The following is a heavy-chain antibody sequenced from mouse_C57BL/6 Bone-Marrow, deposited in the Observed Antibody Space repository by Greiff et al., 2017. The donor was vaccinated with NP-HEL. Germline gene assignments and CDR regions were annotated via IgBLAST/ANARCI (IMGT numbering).Heavy chain of an antibody. D-gene: IGHD1-1*01. CDR3: ALLGFAY. J-gene: IGHJ3*01. Sequence: EVMLVESGGGLVKPGGSLKLSCAASGFTFSSYAMSWVRQTPEKRLEWVATISDGGSYTYYPDNVKGRFTISRDNAKNNLYLQMSHLESEDTAMYYCALLGFAYWGQGTLVTVSA. CDR2: ISDGGSYT. V-gene: IGHV5-4*03. CDR1: GFTFSSYA.